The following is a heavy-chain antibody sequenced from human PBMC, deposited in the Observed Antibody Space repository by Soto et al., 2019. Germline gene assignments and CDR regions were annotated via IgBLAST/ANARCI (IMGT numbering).Heavy chain of an antibody. CDR2: IYYSGST. D-gene: IGHD3-3*01. CDR1: GGSVISGSYY. CDR3: ARLRFLESLPYDAFDI. V-gene: IGHV4-61*01. J-gene: IGHJ3*02. Sequence: PSETLSLTCTVSGGSVISGSYYWIWIRQPPGKGLDWIGYIYYSGSTNYNPSLKSRVTISVDTSKNQFSLKLSSVTAADTAVYYCARLRFLESLPYDAFDIWGQGTMVTVSS.